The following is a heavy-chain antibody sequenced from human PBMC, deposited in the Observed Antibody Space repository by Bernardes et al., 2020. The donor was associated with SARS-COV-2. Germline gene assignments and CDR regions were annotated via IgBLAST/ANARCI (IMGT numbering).Heavy chain of an antibody. Sequence: SEPLSLTCAVYGGAFMGYSWTWIRQPPGKGLEWIGEINRSGNTNYNPSLKSRVTISVDTSKNKFSLRLYSVTGADTAVYYCARGSLQFLFTQRYFFDHWGQGTLVTVSS. CDR2: INRSGNT. CDR1: GGAFMGYS. CDR3: ARGSLQFLFTQRYFFDH. J-gene: IGHJ4*02. V-gene: IGHV4-34*01. D-gene: IGHD3-3*01.